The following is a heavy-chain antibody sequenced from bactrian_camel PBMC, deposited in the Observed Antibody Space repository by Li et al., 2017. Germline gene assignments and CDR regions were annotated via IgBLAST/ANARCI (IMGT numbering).Heavy chain of an antibody. Sequence: HVQLVESGGGSVQAGGSLKLSCTYSGYTSFIDCMGWYSQAPGKQPLERELIASISSDGTTTYTDAVKGRVTISKDNAKKTLYLQMYSLKPEDTAMYYCAATERRQSWHPCGDAETYTYAGRGPRSPSP. J-gene: IGHJ4*01. CDR1: GYTSFIDC. D-gene: IGHD7*01. V-gene: IGHV3S53*01. CDR2: ISSDGTT.